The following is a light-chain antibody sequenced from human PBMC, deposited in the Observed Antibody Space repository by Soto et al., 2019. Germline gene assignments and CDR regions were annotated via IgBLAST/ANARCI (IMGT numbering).Light chain of an antibody. Sequence: QSVLTQPPSASGTPGQRVTISCSGSSSNIGGNTVNWYQQLPGTAPKLLMYANKKRPSGVPARFSASKYGTSASLATNGVQSEDEDDYYCSEWDDSRNGWVFGGGTKLTVL. V-gene: IGLV1-44*01. J-gene: IGLJ3*02. CDR2: ANK. CDR3: SEWDDSRNGWV. CDR1: SSNIGGNT.